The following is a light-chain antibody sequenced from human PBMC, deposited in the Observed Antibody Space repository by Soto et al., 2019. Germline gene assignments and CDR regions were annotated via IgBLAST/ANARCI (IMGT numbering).Light chain of an antibody. V-gene: IGKV1-5*01. CDR3: QQYNSYLIT. CDR1: QSISSW. CDR2: DAS. J-gene: IGKJ5*01. Sequence: DSQMTQSPSTLSASVGDRVTITCRASQSISSWLAWYQQKPGKAPKLLIYDASSLESGVPSRFSGSGSGTEFTLTISSLQPDDFATYYCQQYNSYLITFGQGTRPEIK.